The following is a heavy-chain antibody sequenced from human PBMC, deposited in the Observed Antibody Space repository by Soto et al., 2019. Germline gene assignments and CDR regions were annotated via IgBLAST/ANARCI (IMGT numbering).Heavy chain of an antibody. Sequence: QPGGSLRLSCAASGFSFSSYGMHWVRQAPGKGLEWVAVIWYDGSNKYYADSVKGRFTISRDNSKNTLYLQMNSLRAEDTAVYYCARDDLPAVVVAAIDYWGQGTLVTVSS. J-gene: IGHJ4*02. CDR1: GFSFSSYG. V-gene: IGHV3-33*01. CDR3: ARDDLPAVVVAAIDY. CDR2: IWYDGSNK. D-gene: IGHD2-15*01.